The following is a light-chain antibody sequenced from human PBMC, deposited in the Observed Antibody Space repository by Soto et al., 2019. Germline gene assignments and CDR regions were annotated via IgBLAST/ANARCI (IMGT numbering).Light chain of an antibody. Sequence: IVMTQSPATLSVSPGGRASLSCRASQSVSNNLAWYQQKPGQAPRLLIYGASTRAAGIPGRFSGSGSGTEFTLIISSLQSDDFAVYSSQQYHNAGSTFGQGTKVEI. CDR2: GAS. J-gene: IGKJ1*01. CDR1: QSVSNN. V-gene: IGKV3-15*01. CDR3: QQYHNAGST.